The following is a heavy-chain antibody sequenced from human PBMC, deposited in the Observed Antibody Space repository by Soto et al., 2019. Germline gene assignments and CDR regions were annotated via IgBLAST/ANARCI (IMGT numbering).Heavy chain of an antibody. D-gene: IGHD2-15*01. V-gene: IGHV4-34*01. Sequence: PSETLSLTCTVYGGSFSGYYCSWIRQPPGKGLEWIGEINHSGSTSYNPSLKSRVTISVDTSKNQLSLKLSSVTAADTAVYYCARGYAAPRAADWGPGTMVTVFS. J-gene: IGHJ4*02. CDR3: ARGYAAPRAAD. CDR2: INHSGST. CDR1: GGSFSGYY.